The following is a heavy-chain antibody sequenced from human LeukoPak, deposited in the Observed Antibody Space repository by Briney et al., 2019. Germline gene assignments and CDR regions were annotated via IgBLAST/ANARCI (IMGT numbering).Heavy chain of an antibody. J-gene: IGHJ4*02. D-gene: IGHD3-22*01. V-gene: IGHV1-2*06. Sequence: ASVNVSCKASGYTFTGYYMHWVRQAPGQGLEWMGRINPNSDGTNYAQKIQGRVTMTKNTSMSTAYMELSSLRSEDTAVYYCARSVYYYDSSVGYWGQGTLVTVSS. CDR3: ARSVYYYDSSVGY. CDR2: INPNSDGT. CDR1: GYTFTGYY.